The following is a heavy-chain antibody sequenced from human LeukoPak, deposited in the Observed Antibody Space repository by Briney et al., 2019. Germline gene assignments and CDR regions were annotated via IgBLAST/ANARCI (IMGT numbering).Heavy chain of an antibody. CDR2: INPNSGGT. J-gene: IGHJ4*02. D-gene: IGHD3-10*01. CDR1: GYTFTGYY. CDR3: ARDSVDGSGTYYSDSPDY. V-gene: IGHV1-2*02. Sequence: ASVKVSCKASGYTFTGYYMHWVRQAPGQGLEWMGWINPNSGGTNYVQRFQGRVTMTRDTSISTAYMELRSLRSDDTAVYYCARDSVDGSGTYYSDSPDYWGQGTLVTVSS.